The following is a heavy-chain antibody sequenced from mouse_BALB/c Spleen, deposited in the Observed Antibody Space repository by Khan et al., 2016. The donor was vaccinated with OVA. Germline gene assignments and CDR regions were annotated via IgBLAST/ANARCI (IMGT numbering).Heavy chain of an antibody. J-gene: IGHJ2*01. CDR3: AGGYPYLGNFDY. V-gene: IGHV3-2*02. CDR2: ISYSGST. D-gene: IGHD2-10*01. CDR1: GYSITSDYA. Sequence: VQLKQSGPGLVKPSQSLSLTCTVTGYSITSDYAWNWIRQFPGNKLEWIGYISYSGSTSYNPSLKSRISLTRDTSKNQFFLQLNSVTTEDTATYYCAGGYPYLGNFDYWGQGTTLTVSS.